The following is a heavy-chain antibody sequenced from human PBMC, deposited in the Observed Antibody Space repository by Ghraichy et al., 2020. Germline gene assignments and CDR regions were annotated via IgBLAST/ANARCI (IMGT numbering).Heavy chain of an antibody. Sequence: SETLSLTCAVYGGSFSGYYWSWIRQPPGKWLEWIGEINHSGSTNYNPSLKSRVTISVDTSKNQFSLKLSSVTAADTAVYYCARGRDLSDKSYYDFWSGYFYYYYYGMDVWGQGTTVTVSS. CDR1: GGSFSGYY. V-gene: IGHV4-34*01. J-gene: IGHJ6*02. CDR3: ARGRDLSDKSYYDFWSGYFYYYYYGMDV. D-gene: IGHD3-3*01. CDR2: INHSGST.